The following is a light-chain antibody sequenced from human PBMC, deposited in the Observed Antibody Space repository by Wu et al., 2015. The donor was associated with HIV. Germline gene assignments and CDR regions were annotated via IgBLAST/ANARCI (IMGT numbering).Light chain of an antibody. V-gene: IGKV3-20*01. J-gene: IGKJ1*01. Sequence: EIVLTQSPGTLSLSPGERATLSCRASQSVSSSYLAWYQQKPGQAPRLLIYGASSRATGIPDRFSGSGSGTDFTLTISRLEPEDFAVYYCQQYGSSSWTFGLRDQGGNQT. CDR2: GAS. CDR3: QQYGSSSWT. CDR1: QSVSSSY.